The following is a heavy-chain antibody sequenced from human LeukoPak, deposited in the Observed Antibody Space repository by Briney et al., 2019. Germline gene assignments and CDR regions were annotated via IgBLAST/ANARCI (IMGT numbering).Heavy chain of an antibody. D-gene: IGHD3-9*01. CDR1: GYTFTGYY. CDR3: ARVDDILTYYGMDV. V-gene: IGHV1-2*02. CDR2: INPNSGGT. Sequence: ASVKLSCKASGYTFTGYYMHWVRHAPGPGLEWMGWINPNSGGTNYAQKFQGRVTMTRDTSISTAYMELSRLRSDDTAVYYCARVDDILTYYGMDVWGQGTTVTVSS. J-gene: IGHJ6*02.